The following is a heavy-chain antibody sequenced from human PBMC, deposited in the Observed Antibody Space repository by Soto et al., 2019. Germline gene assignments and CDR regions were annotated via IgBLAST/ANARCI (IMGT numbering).Heavy chain of an antibody. CDR1: GGSLSSGGYS. D-gene: IGHD3-10*01. V-gene: IGHV4-30-2*01. CDR3: ARLSGPAIYYSAMDV. CDR2: IYHSGST. J-gene: IGHJ6*02. Sequence: SETLSLTCAVSGGSLSSGGYSWSWIRQPPGKGLEWIGNIYHSGSTYYNPSLKSRVTISVDRSKNQFSLKLSSMTAADTAVYYCARLSGPAIYYSAMDVWGQGTTVTGSS.